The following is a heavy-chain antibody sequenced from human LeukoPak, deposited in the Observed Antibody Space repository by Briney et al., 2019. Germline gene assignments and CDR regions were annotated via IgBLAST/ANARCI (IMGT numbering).Heavy chain of an antibody. Sequence: GGSLRLSCAASGFTFSSYSMNWVRQAPGKGLEWVSYISSSSSTIYYADSVKGRFTISRDNAKNSLYLQMNSLRAEDTAVYYCAREALVTNDAFDIWGQGTMVTVSS. V-gene: IGHV3-48*01. CDR2: ISSSSSTI. D-gene: IGHD4-23*01. CDR1: GFTFSSYS. CDR3: AREALVTNDAFDI. J-gene: IGHJ3*02.